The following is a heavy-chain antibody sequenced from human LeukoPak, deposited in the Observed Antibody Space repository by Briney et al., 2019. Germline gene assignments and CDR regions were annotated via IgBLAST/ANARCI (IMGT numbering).Heavy chain of an antibody. CDR2: IRFSNDNT. Sequence: ETLSLTCAVSGDSISSSNWWNWVRQAPGKGLEWVSAIRFSNDNTHYADSVKGRFIVSRDNSKNTVYLQMNSLRAEDTAVYYCARLPWSDFPYWGQGTLVTVSS. V-gene: IGHV3-23*01. D-gene: IGHD3-3*01. CDR1: GDSISSSN. J-gene: IGHJ4*02. CDR3: ARLPWSDFPY.